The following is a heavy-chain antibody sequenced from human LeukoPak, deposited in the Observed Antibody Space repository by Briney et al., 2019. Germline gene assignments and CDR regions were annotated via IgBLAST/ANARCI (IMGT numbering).Heavy chain of an antibody. D-gene: IGHD3-10*01. CDR3: ARPYLRGEDDDAFDI. CDR1: GFTFSSYS. J-gene: IGHJ3*02. V-gene: IGHV3-21*01. Sequence: PGGSLRLSCAASGFTFSSYSMNWVRQAPGKGLEWVSSISSSSSYIYYADSVKGRCTISRDNAKNSLYLQMNSLRAEDTAVYYCARPYLRGEDDDAFDIWGQGTMVTVSS. CDR2: ISSSSSYI.